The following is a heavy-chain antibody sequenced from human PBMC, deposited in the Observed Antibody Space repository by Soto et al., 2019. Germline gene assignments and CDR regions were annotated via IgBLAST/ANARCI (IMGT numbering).Heavy chain of an antibody. CDR1: GFTFSTFW. V-gene: IGHV3-7*03. J-gene: IGHJ4*02. Sequence: GGSLRLSCAASGFTFSTFWMNWVRQVPGKGLEWLANIKQDGSEKRYVDSVKGRFTISRDNAKNSLYLQMNSLRVEDTAVYYCARDQSNNWSGPFDYWGQGTPVTVSS. CDR3: ARDQSNNWSGPFDY. D-gene: IGHD1-1*01. CDR2: IKQDGSEK.